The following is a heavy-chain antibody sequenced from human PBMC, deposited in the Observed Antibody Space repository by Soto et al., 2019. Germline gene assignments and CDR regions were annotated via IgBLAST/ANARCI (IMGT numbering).Heavy chain of an antibody. CDR2: IIPIFGTA. CDR1: GGTFSSYA. D-gene: IGHD3-22*01. V-gene: IGHV1-69*01. Sequence: QVQLVQSGAEVKKPGSSVKVSCKASGGTFSSYAISWVRQAPGQGLEWMGGIIPIFGTANYAQKFQGRVTITADESTSTAYMELSSLRSEDTAVYYCARVQYYYDSRGYSHYFDAFDIWGQGTMVTVSS. CDR3: ARVQYYYDSRGYSHYFDAFDI. J-gene: IGHJ3*02.